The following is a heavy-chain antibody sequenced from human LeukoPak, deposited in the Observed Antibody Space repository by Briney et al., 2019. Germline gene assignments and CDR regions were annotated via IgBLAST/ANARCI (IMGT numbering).Heavy chain of an antibody. D-gene: IGHD5-18*01. CDR3: TLTAGGYSYGYDHVPYYYYYMDV. CDR1: GFTFSGSA. J-gene: IGHJ6*03. Sequence: PGGSLRLSCAASGFTFSGSAMHWVRQASGKGLEWVGRIRSKANSYATAYAASVKGRFTISRDDSKNTAYLQMNSLKTEDTAVYYCTLTAGGYSYGYDHVPYYYYYMDVWGKGTTVTVSS. CDR2: IRSKANSYAT. V-gene: IGHV3-73*01.